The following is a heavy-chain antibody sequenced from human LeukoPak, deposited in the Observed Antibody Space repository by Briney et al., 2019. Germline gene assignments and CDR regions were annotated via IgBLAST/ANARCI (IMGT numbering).Heavy chain of an antibody. CDR1: GFTFSSYA. V-gene: IGHV3-23*01. J-gene: IGHJ4*02. CDR2: ISGSGGST. Sequence: GGSLRLSCAASGFTFSSYAMSWVRQAPGKGLEWVSAISGSGGSTYYVDSVKGRFTISRDNSKNTLYLQMNSLRAEDTAIYYCAKVESITLTVVVISGFDYWGQGTLVTVSS. CDR3: AKVESITLTVVVISGFDY. D-gene: IGHD3-22*01.